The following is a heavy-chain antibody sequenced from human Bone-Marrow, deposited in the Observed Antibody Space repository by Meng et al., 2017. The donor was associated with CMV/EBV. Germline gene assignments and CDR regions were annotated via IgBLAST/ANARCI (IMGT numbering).Heavy chain of an antibody. CDR2: IYYSGST. J-gene: IGHJ5*02. Sequence: SETLSLTCAVYGGSFSGYYWSWIRQPPGKGLEWIGSIYYSGSTYYNPSLKSRVTISVDTSKNQFSLKLSSVTAADTAVYYCARVRITMIVVVITTGWFDPWGQVTLVTVSS. CDR1: GGSFSGYY. V-gene: IGHV4-34*01. CDR3: ARVRITMIVVVITTGWFDP. D-gene: IGHD3-22*01.